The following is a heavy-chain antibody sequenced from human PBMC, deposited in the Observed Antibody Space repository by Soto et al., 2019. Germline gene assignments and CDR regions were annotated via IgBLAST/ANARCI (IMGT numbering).Heavy chain of an antibody. CDR1: GGTFSSYA. J-gene: IGHJ4*02. CDR3: ARGEVVGATGYYFDY. CDR2: IIPIFGTA. D-gene: IGHD1-26*01. Sequence: QVQLVQSGAEVKKPGSSVKVSCKASGGTFSSYAISWVRQAPGQGLEWMGGIIPIFGTANYAQKFQGRVTITADEPPTAASMELSSLRSEDTAVYYGARGEVVGATGYYFDYWGQGNLGTVS. V-gene: IGHV1-69*12.